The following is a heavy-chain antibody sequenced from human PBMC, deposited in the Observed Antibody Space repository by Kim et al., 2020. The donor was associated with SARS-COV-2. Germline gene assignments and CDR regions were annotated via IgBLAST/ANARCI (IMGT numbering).Heavy chain of an antibody. Sequence: GGSLRLSCAASGFTVSSNYMSWVRQAPGKGLEWVSVIYSGGSTYYADSVKGRFTISRDNSKNTLYLQMNSLRAEDTAVYYCASRSSGWYFRAFDIWGQGTMVTVSS. D-gene: IGHD6-19*01. CDR3: ASRSSGWYFRAFDI. V-gene: IGHV3-66*01. J-gene: IGHJ3*02. CDR1: GFTVSSNY. CDR2: IYSGGST.